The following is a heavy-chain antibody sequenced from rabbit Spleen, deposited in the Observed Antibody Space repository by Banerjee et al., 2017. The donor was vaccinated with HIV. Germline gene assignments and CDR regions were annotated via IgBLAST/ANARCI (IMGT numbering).Heavy chain of an antibody. CDR1: GFSFSNKAV. J-gene: IGHJ6*01. CDR2: INAVTGKA. Sequence: QEQLEESGGDLVKPGASLTLTCKASGFSFSNKAVMCWVRQAPGKGLEWIACINAVTGKAVYASWAKGRYTFSKTSSTTVTLEMTSLTAADTATYFCAREKSGNHGHDLWGPGTLVTVS. D-gene: IGHD3-1*01. V-gene: IGHV1S45*01. CDR3: AREKSGNHGHDL.